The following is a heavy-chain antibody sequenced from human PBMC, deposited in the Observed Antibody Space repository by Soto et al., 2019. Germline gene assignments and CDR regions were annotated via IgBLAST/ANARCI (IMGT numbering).Heavy chain of an antibody. CDR3: ASSLITMNRKGLYGMDV. Sequence: ASVKVSCKASGYTFTCYYMHWVRQAPGQGLEWMGWINPNSGGTNYAQKFQGWVTMTRDTSISTAYMELSRLRSDDTAVYYCASSLITMNRKGLYGMDVWGQGTTVTVSS. CDR2: INPNSGGT. D-gene: IGHD3-22*01. V-gene: IGHV1-2*04. CDR1: GYTFTCYY. J-gene: IGHJ6*02.